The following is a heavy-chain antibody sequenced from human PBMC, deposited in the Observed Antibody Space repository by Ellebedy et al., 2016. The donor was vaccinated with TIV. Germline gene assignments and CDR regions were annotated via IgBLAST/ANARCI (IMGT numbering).Heavy chain of an antibody. J-gene: IGHJ4*02. CDR2: ISAGGSRT. CDR3: AKGSSSGFNYDRVGFQY. Sequence: GGSLRLSCTSSGFTFSSFAMHWVRQAPGKGLEWLSVISAGGSRTYTADSVKGRFTITRDNSKDTLFLQMNRLRAEDTAVYYCAKGSSSGFNYDRVGFQYWGQGTLVTVSS. V-gene: IGHV3-23*01. CDR1: GFTFSSFA. D-gene: IGHD3-22*01.